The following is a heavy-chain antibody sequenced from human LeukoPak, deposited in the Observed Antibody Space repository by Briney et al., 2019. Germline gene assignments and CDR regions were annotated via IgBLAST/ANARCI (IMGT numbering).Heavy chain of an antibody. V-gene: IGHV3-23*01. CDR2: ISGSGANT. CDR3: AKDILGGLYWYFDL. Sequence: GGSPRLSCAASGFTFSSYAMSWVRQAPGKGLEWVSVISGSGANTYYADSVKGRFTISRDNSKNTLYLQMNSLRAEDTAVYYCAKDILGGLYWYFDLWGRGTLVTVSS. D-gene: IGHD2-15*01. J-gene: IGHJ2*01. CDR1: GFTFSSYA.